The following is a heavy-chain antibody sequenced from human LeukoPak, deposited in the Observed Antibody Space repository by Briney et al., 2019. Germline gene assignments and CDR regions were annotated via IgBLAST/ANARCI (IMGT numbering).Heavy chain of an antibody. D-gene: IGHD3-22*01. J-gene: IGHJ3*02. V-gene: IGHV1-46*01. CDR2: INPRGGST. Sequence: GASVKVSCKASGYTFTSHFMHWVRQAPGQGLEWMGIINPRGGSTSYTQKFQGRVTMTRDTSTSTVYMELSSLRSEDTAVYHCARVKSYYYDTSDKDAFDIWGQGTMVTVSS. CDR3: ARVKSYYYDTSDKDAFDI. CDR1: GYTFTSHF.